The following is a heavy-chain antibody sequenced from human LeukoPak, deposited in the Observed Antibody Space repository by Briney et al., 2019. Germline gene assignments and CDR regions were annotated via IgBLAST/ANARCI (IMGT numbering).Heavy chain of an antibody. J-gene: IGHJ6*03. D-gene: IGHD3/OR15-3a*01. V-gene: IGHV1-8*01. CDR2: MNPNSGTT. CDR3: ARALSWTTDSYYYMDV. CDR1: GYTFTSYD. Sequence: EASVKVSCKASGYTFTSYDINWVRQATGQGLEWTGWMNPNSGTTGYAQKFQGRVTMTKNTSITTAYMELSSLRSEDTAVYYCARALSWTTDSYYYMDVWGKGTTVTVSS.